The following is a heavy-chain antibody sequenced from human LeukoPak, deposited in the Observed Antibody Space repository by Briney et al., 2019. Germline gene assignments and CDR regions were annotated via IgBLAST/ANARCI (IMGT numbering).Heavy chain of an antibody. Sequence: SETLSLTCTVSGGSISSYYWSWIRQPPGKGLEWIGYIYYSGSTNYNPSLKSRVTISVDRSKNQFSLNLSSLTAADTAMYYCAREGDSSGWYHYFDYWGQGTLVTVSS. CDR2: IYYSGST. D-gene: IGHD6-19*01. V-gene: IGHV4-59*12. CDR3: AREGDSSGWYHYFDY. J-gene: IGHJ4*02. CDR1: GGSISSYY.